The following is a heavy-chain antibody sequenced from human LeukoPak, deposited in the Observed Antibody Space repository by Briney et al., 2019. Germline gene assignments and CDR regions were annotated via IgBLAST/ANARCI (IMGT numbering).Heavy chain of an antibody. D-gene: IGHD1-26*01. Sequence: GGSLRLSCAASGFTFSSNWMYWVRHAPGKGLVWVSYISSDGSSTNYADSVKGRFTISRDNAKNTLHVQMNSLRADDTAVYYCARGRPGNYFDYWGQGTLVTVSS. CDR1: GFTFSSNW. J-gene: IGHJ4*02. V-gene: IGHV3-74*01. CDR2: ISSDGSST. CDR3: ARGRPGNYFDY.